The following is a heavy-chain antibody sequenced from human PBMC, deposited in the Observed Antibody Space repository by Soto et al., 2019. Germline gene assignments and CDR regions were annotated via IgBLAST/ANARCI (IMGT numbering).Heavy chain of an antibody. V-gene: IGHV3-30*18. D-gene: IGHD6-19*01. Sequence: QVQLVESGGGVVQPGRSLRLSCVASGFTFSSNGMHWVRQAPGKGLEWGAVISYDGSNKFYADSVKGRFTISRDNSKNALYLQMNILGAEDTAVYYCAKLLYRSGTDVVDIWGPGTMVTVSS. J-gene: IGHJ3*02. CDR3: AKLLYRSGTDVVDI. CDR1: GFTFSSNG. CDR2: ISYDGSNK.